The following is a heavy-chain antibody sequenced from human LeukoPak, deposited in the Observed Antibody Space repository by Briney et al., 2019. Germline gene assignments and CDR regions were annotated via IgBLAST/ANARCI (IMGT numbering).Heavy chain of an antibody. Sequence: SQTLSLTCAVSGGSISSGGYSWGWIRQPPGKGLEWIGYIYHSGSTYYNPSLKSRVTISVDRSKNQFSLKLSSVTAADTAVYYCARVAPGELDYYFDYWGQGTLVTVSS. V-gene: IGHV4-30-2*01. CDR3: ARVAPGELDYYFDY. J-gene: IGHJ4*02. CDR2: IYHSGST. CDR1: GGSISSGGYS. D-gene: IGHD1-26*01.